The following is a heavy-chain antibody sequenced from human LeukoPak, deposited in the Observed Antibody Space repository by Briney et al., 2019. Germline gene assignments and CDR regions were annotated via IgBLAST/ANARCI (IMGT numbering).Heavy chain of an antibody. D-gene: IGHD3-22*01. V-gene: IGHV4-39*07. CDR2: IYYSGAT. CDR1: GGSISSSSYY. J-gene: IGHJ4*02. CDR3: ARDHPLLIYYYDSSGVFDY. Sequence: SETLSLTCTVSGGSISSSSYYWGWIRQPPGKGLEWIGSIYYSGATYYNPSRKSRVTISVDTSKNQFSLKLSSVTPAATAVYYCARDHPLLIYYYDSSGVFDYWGQGTLVTVSS.